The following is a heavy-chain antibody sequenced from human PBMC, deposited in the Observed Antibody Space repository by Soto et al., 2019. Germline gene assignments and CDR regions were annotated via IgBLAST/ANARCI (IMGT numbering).Heavy chain of an antibody. Sequence: PGGSLRLSCAASGFTFSSYRMHWVRQAPGKGLVWVSRINSDGSSTSYADSVKGRFTISRDNAKNTLYLQMNSLRAEDTAVYYCAIDDPVLRYFDWPQNWFDPWGQGTLVTVSS. V-gene: IGHV3-74*01. CDR1: GFTFSSYR. CDR3: AIDDPVLRYFDWPQNWFDP. CDR2: INSDGSST. J-gene: IGHJ5*02. D-gene: IGHD3-9*01.